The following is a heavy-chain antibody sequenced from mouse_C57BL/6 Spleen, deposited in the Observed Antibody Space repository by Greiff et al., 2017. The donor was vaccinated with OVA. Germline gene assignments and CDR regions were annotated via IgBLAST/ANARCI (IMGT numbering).Heavy chain of an antibody. J-gene: IGHJ1*03. CDR3: ARPNSYWYFDV. Sequence: EVQLQQSGGGLVQPGGSLKLSCAASGFTFSDYYMYWVRQTPEKRLEWVAYISNGGGSTYYPDTVKGRFTISRDNAKNTLYLQMSRLKSEDTAMYYCARPNSYWYFDVWGTGTTVTVSS. CDR2: ISNGGGST. CDR1: GFTFSDYY. V-gene: IGHV5-12*01. D-gene: IGHD4-1*01.